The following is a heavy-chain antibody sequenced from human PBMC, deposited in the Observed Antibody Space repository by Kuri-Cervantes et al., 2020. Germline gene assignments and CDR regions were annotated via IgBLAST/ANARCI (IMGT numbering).Heavy chain of an antibody. Sequence: GESLKISCAASGFTFFNYDLHWVRQITGKGLECISTFRTAGDTYYPVSVKGRFTISRENAKNTLYLQMNSLRAEDTAVYYCAGHMVRGVINYWGQGTLVTVSS. CDR1: GFTFFNYD. J-gene: IGHJ4*02. V-gene: IGHV3-13*04. CDR2: FRTAGDT. CDR3: AGHMVRGVINY. D-gene: IGHD3-10*01.